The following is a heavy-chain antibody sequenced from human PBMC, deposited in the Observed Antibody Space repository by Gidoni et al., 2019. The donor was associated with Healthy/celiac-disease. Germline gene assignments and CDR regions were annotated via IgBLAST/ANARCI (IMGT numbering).Heavy chain of an antibody. CDR2: IRSKAYGGTT. CDR1: GFTFGDYA. V-gene: IGHV3-49*05. D-gene: IGHD4-17*01. CDR3: TRDPGERMGGRNAFDI. J-gene: IGHJ3*02. Sequence: EVQLVESGGGLVKPGRSLRLSCTASGFTFGDYAMSWFRQAPGKGLEWVGFIRSKAYGGTTEYAASVKGRFTISRDDSKSIAYLQMNSLKTEDTPVYYCTRDPGERMGGRNAFDIWGQGTMVTVSS.